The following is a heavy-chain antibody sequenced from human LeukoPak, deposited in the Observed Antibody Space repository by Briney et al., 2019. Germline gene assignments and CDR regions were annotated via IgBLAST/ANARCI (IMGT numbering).Heavy chain of an antibody. CDR1: GYTFTSYY. D-gene: IGHD3-10*01. Sequence: ASVKVSCKASGYTFTSYYMHWVRQAPGQGLEWMGIINPSGGTTSYAQKFQGRVTITRDKSTSTVYMELSSLRSEDKAGYSCARQGRGDPPRGQSDYDYMDVWGKGTTVTVSS. CDR2: INPSGGTT. V-gene: IGHV1-46*03. CDR3: ARQGRGDPPRGQSDYDYMDV. J-gene: IGHJ6*03.